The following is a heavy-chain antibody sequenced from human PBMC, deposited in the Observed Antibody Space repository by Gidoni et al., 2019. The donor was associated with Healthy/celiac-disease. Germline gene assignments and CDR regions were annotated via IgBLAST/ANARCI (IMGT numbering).Heavy chain of an antibody. Sequence: QVQLVESGGGVVQPGRSLCLSCAASGFTFSSYGMHWVRQAPGKGLEWVAVIWYDGSNKYYADSVKGRFTITRDNSKNTLYLQMNSLRAEDTAVYYCARGGLSTVTFFDYWGQGTLVTVSS. V-gene: IGHV3-33*01. J-gene: IGHJ4*02. CDR1: GFTFSSYG. CDR3: ARGGLSTVTFFDY. CDR2: IWYDGSNK. D-gene: IGHD4-17*01.